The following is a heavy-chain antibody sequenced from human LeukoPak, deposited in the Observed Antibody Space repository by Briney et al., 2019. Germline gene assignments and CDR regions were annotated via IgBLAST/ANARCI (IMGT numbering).Heavy chain of an antibody. V-gene: IGHV4-59*08. J-gene: IGHJ4*02. CDR2: IYDNENT. CDR1: GASITGYY. Sequence: PSETLSLTCTVSGASITGYYWSWIRQPPGKGLEWIGYIYDNENTNSNPSLKSRVTISVDTSKNQFSLKLSSVTAADTAVYYCARSNYYGSGSWGQGTLVTVSS. D-gene: IGHD3-10*01. CDR3: ARSNYYGSGS.